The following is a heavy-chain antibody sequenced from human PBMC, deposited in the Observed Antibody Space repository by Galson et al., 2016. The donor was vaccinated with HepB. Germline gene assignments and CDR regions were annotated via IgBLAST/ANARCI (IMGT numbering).Heavy chain of an antibody. CDR1: GFTFSNAW. V-gene: IGHV3-15*01. CDR2: IKSKTDGGTT. J-gene: IGHJ3*02. CDR3: TTSCGNSGTYSLPKMCAFDI. D-gene: IGHD1-26*01. Sequence: SLRLSCAVSGFTFSNAWMTWVRQAPGKGLEWVGRIKSKTDGGTTDYAAPVKGRFTISRDDSKNTLYLQMNSLKTEDTAMYYCTTSCGNSGTYSLPKMCAFDIWGQGAMVTVSS.